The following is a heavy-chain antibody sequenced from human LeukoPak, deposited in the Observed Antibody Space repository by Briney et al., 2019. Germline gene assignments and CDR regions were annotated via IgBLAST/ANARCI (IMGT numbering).Heavy chain of an antibody. CDR1: GGTFSSYA. J-gene: IGHJ6*03. Sequence: GASVKVSCKASGGTFSSYAISWVRQAPGQGLEWMGGVIPIFGTANYAQKFQGRVTITADESTSTAYMELSSLRSEGTAVYYCAREYSSSSGYYMDVWGKGTTVTVSS. D-gene: IGHD6-6*01. CDR2: VIPIFGTA. V-gene: IGHV1-69*13. CDR3: AREYSSSSGYYMDV.